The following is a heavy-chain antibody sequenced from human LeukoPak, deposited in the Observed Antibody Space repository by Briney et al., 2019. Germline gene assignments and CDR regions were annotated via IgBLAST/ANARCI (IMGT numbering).Heavy chain of an antibody. Sequence: PSQTLSLTCTVSGDSITSGDYYWTWIRQPAGKTLEWIGRIYSSGYTVYSPSLKSRVTISLDASKNQFSLTLNSVTAADTAVYYCARGPDYYGSGSRTFDPWGQGTLVSVSS. CDR3: ARGPDYYGSGSRTFDP. CDR1: GDSITSGDYY. D-gene: IGHD3-10*01. V-gene: IGHV4-61*02. CDR2: IYSSGYT. J-gene: IGHJ5*02.